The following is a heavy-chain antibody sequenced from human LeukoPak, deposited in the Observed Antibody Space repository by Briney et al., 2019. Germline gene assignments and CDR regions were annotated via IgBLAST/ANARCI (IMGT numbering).Heavy chain of an antibody. CDR3: ARSSYSSSWYNQSFLSDYYMDV. Sequence: SETLSLTCTVSGGSISSRPYYWGWIRQPPGKGLEWLGSFDYSGSTYYKPSLKSRVTISVDTSKNQFSLKLSSVTAADTAVYYCARSSYSSSWYNQSFLSDYYMDVWGKGTTVTVSS. D-gene: IGHD6-13*01. J-gene: IGHJ6*03. CDR2: FDYSGST. CDR1: GGSISSRPYY. V-gene: IGHV4-39*01.